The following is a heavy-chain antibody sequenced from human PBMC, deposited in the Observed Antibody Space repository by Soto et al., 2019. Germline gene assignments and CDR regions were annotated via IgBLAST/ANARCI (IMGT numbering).Heavy chain of an antibody. V-gene: IGHV1-18*01. CDR1: GYTFTSYG. D-gene: IGHD6-19*01. J-gene: IGHJ4*02. Sequence: ASGKVSCKASGYTFTSYGIIWVRQAPGQGLEWMGWISAYNGNTNYAQKHQGRVTMTTETSTSTAYMELRSRRSDTTAVYYCAREYSRGWQYFDYWGQGTLVTVSS. CDR2: ISAYNGNT. CDR3: AREYSRGWQYFDY.